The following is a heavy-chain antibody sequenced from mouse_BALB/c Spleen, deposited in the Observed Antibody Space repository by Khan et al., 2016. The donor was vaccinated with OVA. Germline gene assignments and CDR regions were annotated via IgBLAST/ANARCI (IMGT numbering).Heavy chain of an antibody. CDR1: GYTFTSYW. Sequence: VQLQQSGAELVKPGASVKLSCKASGYTFTSYWMHWVKQRPGQGLEWIGQINPSDGHTYFNEKFKNKATLTVDKSSSTAYMQLSILTSEDSAVYSGARGGFGSLAYWGQGTLVTVSA. V-gene: IGHV1S81*02. J-gene: IGHJ3*01. CDR3: ARGGFGSLAY. CDR2: INPSDGHT. D-gene: IGHD2-2*01.